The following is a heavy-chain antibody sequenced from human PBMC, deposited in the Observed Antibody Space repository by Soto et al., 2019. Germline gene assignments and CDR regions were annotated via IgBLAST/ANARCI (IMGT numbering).Heavy chain of an antibody. CDR1: GYTFTRYG. CDR2: ISGYNGDT. V-gene: IGHV1-18*01. Sequence: ASVKVSCKASGYTFTRYGISWVRQAPGQGLEWMGWISGYNGDTNYAQKFRGRVSMTIDTSTTTAYMELRSLTSDDTAVYYCARGLLTTYRPYYYYGMDAWGQGTTVTVSS. CDR3: ARGLLTTYRPYYYYGMDA. D-gene: IGHD4-17*01. J-gene: IGHJ6*02.